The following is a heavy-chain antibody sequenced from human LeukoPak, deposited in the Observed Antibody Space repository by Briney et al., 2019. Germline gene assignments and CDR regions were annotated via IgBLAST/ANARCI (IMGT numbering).Heavy chain of an antibody. J-gene: IGHJ6*02. CDR2: IKQDGSEK. CDR3: ATDYGDWVDYYYGMDV. CDR1: GFTFSSYW. D-gene: IGHD4-17*01. Sequence: PGGSLRLSCAASGFTFSSYWMSWVRQAPGKGLEWVANIKQDGSEKYYVDSVKGRFTISRDNAKNSLYLQMNSLRAEDTAVYYCATDYGDWVDYYYGMDVWGQGTTVTVSS. V-gene: IGHV3-7*01.